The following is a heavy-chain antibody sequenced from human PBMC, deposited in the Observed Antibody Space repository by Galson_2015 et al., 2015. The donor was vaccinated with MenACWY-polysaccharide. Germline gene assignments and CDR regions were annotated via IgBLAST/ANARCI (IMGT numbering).Heavy chain of an antibody. J-gene: IGHJ4*02. Sequence: SLRLSCATSGFTFDNYAMHWVRQAPGKGLEWVSGISGNSGSIGYADSVKGRFTISRDNAKNSLYLQMNSLRAEDTALYYCAKGRYDSGWNYFDNCGQGTLVTVSS. CDR3: AKGRYDSGWNYFDN. CDR2: ISGNSGSI. D-gene: IGHD6-19*01. V-gene: IGHV3-9*01. CDR1: GFTFDNYA.